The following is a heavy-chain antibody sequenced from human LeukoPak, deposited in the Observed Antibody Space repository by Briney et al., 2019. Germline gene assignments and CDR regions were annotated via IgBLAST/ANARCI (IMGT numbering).Heavy chain of an antibody. V-gene: IGHV3-7*01. CDR3: ARGAGYFYYYYGMDV. J-gene: IGHJ6*02. CDR2: IKQDGSEK. D-gene: IGHD1-26*01. Sequence: GGSLRLSCAASGFTFSSYWMSWVRQAPGKGLEWVANIKQDGSEKYYVDSVKGRFTISRDNAKNSLYLQMNSLRAEDTAVYYCARGAGYFYYYYGMDVWGQETTVTVSS. CDR1: GFTFSSYW.